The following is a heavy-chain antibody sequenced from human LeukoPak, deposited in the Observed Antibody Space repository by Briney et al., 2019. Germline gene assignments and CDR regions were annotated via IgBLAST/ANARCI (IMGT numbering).Heavy chain of an antibody. D-gene: IGHD3-10*01. CDR1: GFTFHDYD. CDR2: INWNGDKT. V-gene: IGHV3-20*04. Sequence: GGSLRLSCAASGFTFHDYDMSLVRQSPGKGREWVSGINWNGDKTHYADSVKSRFTISRDNAKKSLYLQMKSLRAEDTDLYYCARGDYYGSGSPDFWGQGTLVTVSS. J-gene: IGHJ4*02. CDR3: ARGDYYGSGSPDF.